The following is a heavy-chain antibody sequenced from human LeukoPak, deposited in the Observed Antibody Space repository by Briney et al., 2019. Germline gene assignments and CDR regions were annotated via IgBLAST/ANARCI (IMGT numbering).Heavy chain of an antibody. V-gene: IGHV1-69*04. CDR1: GGTLSSYA. CDR3: SRDWTGDSWFDP. J-gene: IGHJ5*02. D-gene: IGHD3/OR15-3a*01. CDR2: IIPILGIA. Sequence: GSSVTVSCKASGGTLSSYAISWVRQAPGQGLEWLGRIIPILGIATYAQKFQGRVTITADKSTSTAYMELSSLRSEDTAGYCCSRDWTGDSWFDPWGQGTLVTVSS.